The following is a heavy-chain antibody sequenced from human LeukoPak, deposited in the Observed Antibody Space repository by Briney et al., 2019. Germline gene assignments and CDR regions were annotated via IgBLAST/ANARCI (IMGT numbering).Heavy chain of an antibody. CDR1: GGSISSSGYY. CDR2: IYYSGST. Sequence: SETLPLTCTVSGGSISSSGYYWGWIRQPPGKGLEWIGTIYYSGSTYYNPSLKSRVTLSVDTSKNQFSLKLSSVTAADTAVYYCARRHARGYNYGYIDYWGQGTLVTVSS. V-gene: IGHV4-39*01. CDR3: ARRHARGYNYGYIDY. D-gene: IGHD5-18*01. J-gene: IGHJ4*02.